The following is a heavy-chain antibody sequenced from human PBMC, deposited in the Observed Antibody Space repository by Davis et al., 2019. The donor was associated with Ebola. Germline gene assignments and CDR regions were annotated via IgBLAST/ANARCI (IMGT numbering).Heavy chain of an antibody. CDR1: GYTFTNSW. Sequence: GESLKISCKTSGYTFTNSWIGWVRQVPGTGLQWMGIIYPEDSDTRNSPSFQGQVTISVDKSITTAYLQWSSLRASDTAMYYCAKMAPHNWNVPLDDWGQGNLVTVSS. CDR3: AKMAPHNWNVPLDD. CDR2: IYPEDSDT. V-gene: IGHV5-51*01. J-gene: IGHJ4*02. D-gene: IGHD1-20*01.